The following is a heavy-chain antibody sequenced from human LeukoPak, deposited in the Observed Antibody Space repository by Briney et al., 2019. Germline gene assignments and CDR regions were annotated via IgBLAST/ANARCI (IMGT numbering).Heavy chain of an antibody. D-gene: IGHD4-17*01. J-gene: IGHJ6*03. V-gene: IGHV1-18*01. CDR2: ISAYNGNT. Sequence: GASVKVSCKASGYTFTSYGISWVRQAPGQGLEWMGWISAYNGNTNYAQKLQGRVTMTTDTSTSTAYMELRSLRSDDTAVYYCARNIITTVDYYYYYMDVWGKGTTVTVSS. CDR1: GYTFTSYG. CDR3: ARNIITTVDYYYYYMDV.